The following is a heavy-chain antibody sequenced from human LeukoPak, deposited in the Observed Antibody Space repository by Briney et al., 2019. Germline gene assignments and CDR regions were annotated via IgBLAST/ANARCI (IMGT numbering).Heavy chain of an antibody. CDR1: GFTFSSYG. J-gene: IGHJ5*02. CDR2: ISYDGSNK. CDR3: AKEGGDSSSWSPWWFDP. D-gene: IGHD6-13*01. Sequence: GGSLRLSCAASGFTFSSYGMHWVRQAPGKGLEWVAVISYDGSNKYYADSVMGRFTISRGNSKNTLYLQMDSLRAEDTAVYYCAKEGGDSSSWSPWWFDPWGQGTLVTVSS. V-gene: IGHV3-30*18.